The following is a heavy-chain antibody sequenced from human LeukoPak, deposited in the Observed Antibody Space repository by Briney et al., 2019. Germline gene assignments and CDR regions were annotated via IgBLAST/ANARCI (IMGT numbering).Heavy chain of an antibody. CDR3: ARVRAGYCTSTSCYTGMDV. V-gene: IGHV3-30*03. J-gene: IGHJ6*02. D-gene: IGHD2-2*01. CDR1: GFTFSSYG. CDR2: ISYDGSNE. Sequence: GGSLRLSCAASGFTFSSYGMHWIRQAPGKGLEWVALISYDGSNEYYADSVRGRFTISRDNSKFTLYMQMNSLRAEDTAVYYCARVRAGYCTSTSCYTGMDVWGQGTTVTVSS.